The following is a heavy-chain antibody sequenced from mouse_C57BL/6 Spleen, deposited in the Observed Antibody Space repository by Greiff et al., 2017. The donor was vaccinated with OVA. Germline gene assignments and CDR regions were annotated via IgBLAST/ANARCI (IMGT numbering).Heavy chain of an antibody. CDR2: IYPRSGNT. V-gene: IGHV1-81*01. D-gene: IGHD2-5*01. CDR3: ARAYSNYGYFDV. Sequence: VKLQESGAELARPGASVKLSCKASGYTFTSYGISWVKQRTGQGLEWIGEIYPRSGNTYYNEKFKGKATLTADKSSSTAYMELRSLTSEDSAVYFCARAYSNYGYFDVWGTGTTVTVSS. CDR1: GYTFTSYG. J-gene: IGHJ1*03.